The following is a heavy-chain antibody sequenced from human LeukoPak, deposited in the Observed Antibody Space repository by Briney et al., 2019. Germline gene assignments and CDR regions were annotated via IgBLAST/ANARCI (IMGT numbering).Heavy chain of an antibody. J-gene: IGHJ2*01. CDR3: ARDHPQYCIAAAGTCWYFDL. D-gene: IGHD6-13*01. Sequence: SVKVSCKASGGTFSSYAISWVRQAPGQGLEWMGRIIPIFGIANYARKFQGRVTITADKSTSTAYMELSSLRSEDTAVYYCARDHPQYCIAAAGTCWYFDLWGRGTLVTVSS. V-gene: IGHV1-69*04. CDR1: GGTFSSYA. CDR2: IIPIFGIA.